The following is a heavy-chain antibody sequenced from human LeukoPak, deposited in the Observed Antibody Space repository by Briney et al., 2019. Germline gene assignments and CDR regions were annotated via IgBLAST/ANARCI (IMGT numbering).Heavy chain of an antibody. D-gene: IGHD6-19*01. CDR3: ARDWWVLAVAGTGDY. CDR2: IYYSGST. Sequence: PSETLSLTCTVSGGSISSSSYYWGWIRQPPGKGLEWIGSIYYSGSTYYNPSLKSRVTISVDTSKNQFSLKLSSVTAADTAVYYCARDWWVLAVAGTGDYWGQGTLVTVSS. J-gene: IGHJ4*02. V-gene: IGHV4-39*07. CDR1: GGSISSSSYY.